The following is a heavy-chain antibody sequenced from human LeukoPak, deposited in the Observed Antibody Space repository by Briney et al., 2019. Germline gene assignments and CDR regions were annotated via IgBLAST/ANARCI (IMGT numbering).Heavy chain of an antibody. J-gene: IGHJ5*02. CDR1: GASINSDW. CDR3: AAHVLCEPHNHSDWLDR. D-gene: IGHD2-21*01. CDR2: IHYIGGA. V-gene: IGHV4-59*08. Sequence: SETLSLTCSVSGASINSDWWSWVRQPPGGGLEWIAYIHYIGGAKYNTSLKSLVTVSLDTSTNQGSLMLTSVTAADTAVYFCAAHVLCEPHNHSDWLDRWGQGAMVTVPS.